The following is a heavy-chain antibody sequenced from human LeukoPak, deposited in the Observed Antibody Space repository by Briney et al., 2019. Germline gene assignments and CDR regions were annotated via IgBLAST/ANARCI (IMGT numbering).Heavy chain of an antibody. CDR2: MNPNSGNT. J-gene: IGHJ6*02. CDR1: GYTSTSYD. D-gene: IGHD3-3*01. CDR3: ARAYDFWSGYSYYYYYGMDV. V-gene: IGHV1-8*01. Sequence: ASVKVSCKASGYTSTSYDINWVRQATGQGLEWMGWMNPNSGNTGYAQKFQGRVTMTRNTSISTAYMELSSLRSEDTAVYYCARAYDFWSGYSYYYYYGMDVWGQGATVTVSS.